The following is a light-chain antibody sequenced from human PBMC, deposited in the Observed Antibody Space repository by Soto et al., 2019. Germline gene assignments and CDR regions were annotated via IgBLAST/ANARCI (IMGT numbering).Light chain of an antibody. J-gene: IGKJ2*01. Sequence: EIVLTQSPGTLSLSPGERSTLSCRASQSISNNFLAWYQQKRGQTPRLLIYVASSRATGIPDRFSGSGSGTDFTLTISRLEPEDFAVYFCQQYDASPHTFGQGTKVDIK. CDR1: QSISNNF. V-gene: IGKV3-20*01. CDR2: VAS. CDR3: QQYDASPHT.